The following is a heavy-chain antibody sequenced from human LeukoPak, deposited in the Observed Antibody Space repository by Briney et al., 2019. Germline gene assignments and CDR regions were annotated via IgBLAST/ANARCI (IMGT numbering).Heavy chain of an antibody. V-gene: IGHV4-39*01. CDR1: GGSISSSSYY. J-gene: IGHJ4*02. CDR2: IYYSGST. D-gene: IGHD6-19*01. CDR3: ARLQQWLHDY. Sequence: PSETLSLTCAVSGGSISSSSYYWGWIRQPPGKGLEWIGSIYYSGSTYYNPSLKSRVTISVDTSKNQFSLKLSSVTAADTAVYYCARLQQWLHDYWGQGTLVTVSS.